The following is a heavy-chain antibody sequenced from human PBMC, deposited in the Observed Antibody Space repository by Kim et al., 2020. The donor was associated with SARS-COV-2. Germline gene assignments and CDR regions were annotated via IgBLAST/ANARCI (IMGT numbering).Heavy chain of an antibody. Sequence: YYADSVKGRFTISRDNSKNTLYLQMNSLRAEDTAVYYCAKDPASLGYFDYWGQGTLVTVSS. V-gene: IGHV3-23*01. CDR3: AKDPASLGYFDY. J-gene: IGHJ4*02.